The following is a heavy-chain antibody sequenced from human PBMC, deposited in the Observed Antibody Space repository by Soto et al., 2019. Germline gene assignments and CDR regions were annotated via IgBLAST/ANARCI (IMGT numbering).Heavy chain of an antibody. CDR3: AHSILGCTNGVCGVFDFDY. D-gene: IGHD2-8*01. J-gene: IGHJ4*02. Sequence: SGPPQVTPTQTLTLTCTFARFSLSTSGVGMHWSRQPPGKALKWLALIYWDDDKRYSPSLKSRLTITKDTSKNQVVLTMTNMDPVDTATYYCAHSILGCTNGVCGVFDFDYWGQGTLVTVSS. CDR1: RFSLSTSGVG. V-gene: IGHV2-5*02. CDR2: IYWDDDK.